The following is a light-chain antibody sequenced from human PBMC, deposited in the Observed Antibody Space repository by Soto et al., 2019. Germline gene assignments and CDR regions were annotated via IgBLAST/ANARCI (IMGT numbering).Light chain of an antibody. V-gene: IGKV1-5*03. Sequence: DIQMTQSPSTLSASVGDRVTITCRASQSISSWLAWYQQKPGKAPKLLIYKACSLESGVPSRFSGSGSGTEFTLTISSLQPDDFAVDYCQQYDKWLPMTFGQGTKVESK. CDR2: KAC. CDR1: QSISSW. CDR3: QQYDKWLPMT. J-gene: IGKJ1*01.